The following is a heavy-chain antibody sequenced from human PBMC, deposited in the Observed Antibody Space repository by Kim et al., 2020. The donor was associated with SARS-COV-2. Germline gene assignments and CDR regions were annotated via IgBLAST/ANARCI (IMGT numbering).Heavy chain of an antibody. Sequence: GGSLRLSCAASGFTFSTYSLNWIRQVPGKGLEWISYIRWDDRIRYASSVKGRFTISRDNAKNSLYLQMNALRHEDTAIYYCARDKDYGFDIWGQGTVVTVSS. CDR2: IRWDDRIR. V-gene: IGHV3-48*02. CDR1: GFTFSTYS. J-gene: IGHJ3*02. CDR3: ARDKDYGFDI.